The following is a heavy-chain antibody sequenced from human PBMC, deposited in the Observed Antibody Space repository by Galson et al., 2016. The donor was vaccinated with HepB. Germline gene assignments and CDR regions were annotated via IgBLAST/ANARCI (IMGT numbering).Heavy chain of an antibody. CDR2: IIPFFGAA. Sequence: SVKVSCKASGGTFSSYAISWVRQAPGQRLEWMGGIIPFFGAANYAQEFQGRVTITADESTSTAYMELSSLRSEDTAVYYCARGLNEIHLWLTDYYYDLDVWGQGTTVIVSS. CDR1: GGTFSSYA. D-gene: IGHD5-18*01. CDR3: ARGLNEIHLWLTDYYYDLDV. J-gene: IGHJ6*01. V-gene: IGHV1-69*13.